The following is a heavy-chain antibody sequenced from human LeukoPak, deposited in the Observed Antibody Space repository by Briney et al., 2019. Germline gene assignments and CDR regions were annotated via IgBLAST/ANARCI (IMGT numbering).Heavy chain of an antibody. CDR3: ARDRRIAVAGTMFFGY. CDR1: GYTFTSYA. Sequence: ASVKVSCKASGYTFTSYAMHWVRQAPGQRLEWMGWINAGNGNTKYSQKFQGRVTITRDTSASTAYMELSSLRSEDTAVYYCARDRRIAVAGTMFFGYWGQGTLVTVSS. D-gene: IGHD6-19*01. J-gene: IGHJ4*02. V-gene: IGHV1-3*01. CDR2: INAGNGNT.